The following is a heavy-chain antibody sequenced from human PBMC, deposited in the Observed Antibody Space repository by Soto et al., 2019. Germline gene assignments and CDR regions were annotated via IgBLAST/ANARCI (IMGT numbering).Heavy chain of an antibody. Sequence: QVQLVESGGGVVQPGRSLRLSCAASGFTFSSYAMHWVRQAPGKGLEWVAVISYDGSNKYYADSVKGRFTISRDNSKNTLYLQLISLIADYTAVYYCARDAQGVLNNYFDYWGQGTLVTVSS. V-gene: IGHV3-30*14. CDR2: ISYDGSNK. CDR1: GFTFSSYA. D-gene: IGHD3-3*01. CDR3: ARDAQGVLNNYFDY. J-gene: IGHJ4*02.